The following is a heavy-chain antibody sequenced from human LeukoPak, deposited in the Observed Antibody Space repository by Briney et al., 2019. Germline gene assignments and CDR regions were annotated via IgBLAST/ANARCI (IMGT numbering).Heavy chain of an antibody. J-gene: IGHJ4*02. CDR2: IYYSGNT. CDR1: GGSISFSTYY. Sequence: PSETLSLTCTVSGGSISFSTYYWGWIRQPPGTGLDWIGSIYYSGNTYYNPSLKSRVTILVDTSKNQFSLKLSSVTAAGTAVYYCARVGQLAFDYWGQGTLVTVSS. D-gene: IGHD2-2*01. V-gene: IGHV4-39*07. CDR3: ARVGQLAFDY.